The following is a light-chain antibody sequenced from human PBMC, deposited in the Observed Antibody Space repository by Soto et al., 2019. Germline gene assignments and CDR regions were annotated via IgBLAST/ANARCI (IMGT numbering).Light chain of an antibody. CDR1: QSISSY. J-gene: IGKJ2*01. Sequence: DIQMTQSPSSLSASVGDRVTITCRASQSISSYLNWYQQKPGQAPKLLLYAASSLQSGVPSRFSGSGSGTDFTLTISSLQPEESATYYCQQSYSTPYTFGQGTKLEIK. V-gene: IGKV1-39*01. CDR2: AAS. CDR3: QQSYSTPYT.